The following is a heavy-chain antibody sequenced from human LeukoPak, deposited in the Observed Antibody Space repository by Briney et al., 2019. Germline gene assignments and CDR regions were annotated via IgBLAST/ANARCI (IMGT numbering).Heavy chain of an antibody. Sequence: SETLSLTCTVSGYSISSGYYWGWIRQPPGKGLGWIGSIYHSGSTYYNPSLKSRVTISVDTPKNQFSLKLSSVTAADTAVYYCARVAMTTAKKFDYWGQGTLVTVSS. CDR2: IYHSGST. CDR3: ARVAMTTAKKFDY. CDR1: GYSISSGYY. D-gene: IGHD4-11*01. J-gene: IGHJ4*02. V-gene: IGHV4-38-2*02.